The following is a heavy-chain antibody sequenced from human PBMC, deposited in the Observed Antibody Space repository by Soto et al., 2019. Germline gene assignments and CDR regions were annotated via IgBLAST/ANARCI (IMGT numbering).Heavy chain of an antibody. CDR3: PRASFTHKARVTWAFET. Sequence: GQLVQSGAEVKRPGASVKVSCRASGYTFTSYGISWVRQAPGQGLEWMGWISAYNGDTKLSQKSEARARMTTDTSTKQASMELRGRRPDDPAAYYCPRASFTHKARVTWAFETWGQGTWSPSL. CDR1: GYTFTSYG. V-gene: IGHV1-18*01. D-gene: IGHD5-18*01. J-gene: IGHJ3*02. CDR2: ISAYNGDT.